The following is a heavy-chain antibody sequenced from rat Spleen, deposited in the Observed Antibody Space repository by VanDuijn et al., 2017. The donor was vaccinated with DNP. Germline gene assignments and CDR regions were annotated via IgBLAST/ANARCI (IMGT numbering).Heavy chain of an antibody. D-gene: IGHD1-6*01. CDR1: GFTFSSFP. V-gene: IGHV5-46*01. J-gene: IGHJ2*01. CDR2: ISTSGSTT. CDR3: TRQGDYVKYGLLSHFDY. Sequence: EVQLVESGGGLVQPGRSMKLSCAASGFTFSSFPMAWVRQTPTKGLEWVATISTSGSTTYYRDSVKGRFTFSRDNAKSTLYLQMNSLRSEDSATYYCTRQGDYVKYGLLSHFDYWGQGVMVTVSS.